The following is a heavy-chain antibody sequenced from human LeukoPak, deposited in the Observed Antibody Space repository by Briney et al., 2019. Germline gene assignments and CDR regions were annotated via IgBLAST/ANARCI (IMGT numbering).Heavy chain of an antibody. J-gene: IGHJ3*02. V-gene: IGHV3-21*01. CDR3: AKSRTTVVTLDAFDI. D-gene: IGHD4-23*01. Sequence: GGSLRLSCAASGFTFSSYSMNWVRQAPGKGLEWVSFISSSSSYIYYADSVKGRFTISRDNAKTSLYLQMNSLRAEDTAVYYCAKSRTTVVTLDAFDIWGQGTMVTVSS. CDR1: GFTFSSYS. CDR2: ISSSSSYI.